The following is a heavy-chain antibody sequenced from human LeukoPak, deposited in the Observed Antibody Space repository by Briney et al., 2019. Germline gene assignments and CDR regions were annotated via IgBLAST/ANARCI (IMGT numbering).Heavy chain of an antibody. CDR3: ARHDYGDYVYPFDY. CDR1: GYSISSGYY. Sequence: SETLSLTCTVSGYSISSGYYWGWIRQPPGKGLEWIGSIYHSGSTYYNPSLKSRVTISVDTSKNQFSLKLSSVTAADTAVYYCARHDYGDYVYPFDYWGQGTLVTVSS. CDR2: IYHSGST. J-gene: IGHJ4*02. V-gene: IGHV4-38-2*02. D-gene: IGHD4-17*01.